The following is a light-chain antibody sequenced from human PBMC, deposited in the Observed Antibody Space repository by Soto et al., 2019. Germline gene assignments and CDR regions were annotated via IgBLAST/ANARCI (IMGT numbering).Light chain of an antibody. V-gene: IGLV2-14*01. Sequence: QSVLTQPASVSGSPGQSIAISCTGTNSDVGAYNFVSWYQQYPGKAPKLIIHEVNNRPSGVSDRFSGSKSGNTASLTISGLHADDEADYYCSSFTTYNTRVFGTGTKVTVL. CDR3: SSFTTYNTRV. CDR1: NSDVGAYNF. J-gene: IGLJ1*01. CDR2: EVN.